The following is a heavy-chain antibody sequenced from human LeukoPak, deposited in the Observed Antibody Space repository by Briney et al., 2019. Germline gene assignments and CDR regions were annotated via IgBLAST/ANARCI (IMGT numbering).Heavy chain of an antibody. CDR3: ARAKIYYYDSSGPVDY. J-gene: IGHJ4*02. Sequence: ASVKVSCEASGYTFIAYYMHWVRQAPGKGLEWMGIINPSGGSTSYAQKFQGRVTMTRDTSTSTVYMELSSLRSEDTAVYYCARAKIYYYDSSGPVDYWGQGTLVTVSS. V-gene: IGHV1-46*01. CDR1: GYTFIAYY. CDR2: INPSGGST. D-gene: IGHD3-22*01.